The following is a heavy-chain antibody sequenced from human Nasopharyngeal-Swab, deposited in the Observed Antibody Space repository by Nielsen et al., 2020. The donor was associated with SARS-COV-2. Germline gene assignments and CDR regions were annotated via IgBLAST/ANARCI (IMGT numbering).Heavy chain of an antibody. Sequence: ASVKVSCKASGYTFITFGITWVRQAPGQGLEWMGWISAYNGNTNYAQKFQDRVTMTTDTSTTTAHMELRGLKTDDTAVYYCARDNESGDYYAYDIWGQGTTVTVSS. CDR3: ARDNESGDYYAYDI. D-gene: IGHD4-17*01. CDR1: GYTFITFG. V-gene: IGHV1-18*01. J-gene: IGHJ3*02. CDR2: ISAYNGNT.